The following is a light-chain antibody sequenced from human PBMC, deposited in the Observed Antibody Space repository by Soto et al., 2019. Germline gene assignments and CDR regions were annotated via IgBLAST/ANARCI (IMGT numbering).Light chain of an antibody. CDR2: AAS. J-gene: IGKJ4*01. Sequence: IQLTQSPSSLSESVGDRVTITCRASQDISSSLGGYQQKTGKAPKLLIYAASILQSGVPSRFSGSGFGTDFTLTISSLQAEDGASYFCQQLRRYPSTFGGGTKVESK. V-gene: IGKV1-9*01. CDR3: QQLRRYPST. CDR1: QDISSS.